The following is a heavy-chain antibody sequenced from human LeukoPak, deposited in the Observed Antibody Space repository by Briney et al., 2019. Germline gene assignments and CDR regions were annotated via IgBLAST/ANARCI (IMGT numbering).Heavy chain of an antibody. Sequence: SETLSLTCAVSGGSISSSNWWSWVRQPPGKGLEWIGEIYHSGSTNYNPSLKSRVTISVDTSKNQFSLKLSSVTAADTAVYYCARTKRGAYYGSGSYGPTFSYYYYMDVWGKGTTVTISS. D-gene: IGHD3-10*01. J-gene: IGHJ6*03. V-gene: IGHV4-4*02. CDR1: GGSISSSNW. CDR2: IYHSGST. CDR3: ARTKRGAYYGSGSYGPTFSYYYYMDV.